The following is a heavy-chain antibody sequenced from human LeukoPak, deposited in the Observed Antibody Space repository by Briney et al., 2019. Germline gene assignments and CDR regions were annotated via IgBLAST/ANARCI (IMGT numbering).Heavy chain of an antibody. J-gene: IGHJ4*02. V-gene: IGHV3-23*01. CDR2: ISGSGAGP. CDR1: GFTFSSYS. Sequence: GGSLRLSCAASGFTFSSYSMNWVRQAPGKGLEWVSGISGSGAGPYYGDSVQGRFTISRDNSKNTLYLQMNSLRAEDTAVYYCAKEKQRNFDYWGQGTLVTVSS. CDR3: AKEKQRNFDY. D-gene: IGHD6-13*01.